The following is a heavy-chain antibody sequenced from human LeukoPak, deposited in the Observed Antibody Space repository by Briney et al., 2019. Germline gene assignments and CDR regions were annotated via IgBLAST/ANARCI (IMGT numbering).Heavy chain of an antibody. V-gene: IGHV3-23*01. Sequence: GGSLRLSCAASGYTFSSYAMSWVRQAPGKGLEWVSAISGSGGSTYCADSVKGRFTISRDNSKNTLYLQMNSLRAEDTAVYYCAKGSHIVVVPAGTWFDPWGQGTLVTVSS. CDR3: AKGSHIVVVPAGTWFDP. CDR1: GYTFSSYA. J-gene: IGHJ5*02. D-gene: IGHD2-2*01. CDR2: ISGSGGST.